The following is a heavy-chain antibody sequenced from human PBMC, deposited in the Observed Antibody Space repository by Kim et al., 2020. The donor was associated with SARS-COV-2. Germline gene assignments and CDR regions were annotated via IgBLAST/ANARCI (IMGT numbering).Heavy chain of an antibody. D-gene: IGHD2-15*01. CDR1: GFTFSSYE. CDR3: ARTAYCSGGSCFSFSRRYFDY. V-gene: IGHV3-48*03. CDR2: ISSSGSTI. J-gene: IGHJ4*02. Sequence: GGSLRLSCAASGFTFSSYEMNWVRQAPGKGLEWVSYISSSGSTIYYADSVKGRFTISRDNAKNSLYLQMNSLRAEDTAVYYCARTAYCSGGSCFSFSRRYFDYWGQGTLVTVSS.